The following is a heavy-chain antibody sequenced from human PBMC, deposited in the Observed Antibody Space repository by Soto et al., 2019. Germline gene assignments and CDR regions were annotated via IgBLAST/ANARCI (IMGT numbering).Heavy chain of an antibody. CDR3: ARDPSTVNKLIGVWFDP. V-gene: IGHV1-18*01. CDR1: GYTFAAYG. J-gene: IGHJ5*02. Sequence: ASVKVSCKASGYTFAAYGICWVRQAPGQGLEWMGWISAYSGNTIYAQNIQGRVTFTADASTSTVYMELSSLRSEDTAMYYCARDPSTVNKLIGVWFDPWGQGTQVTVSS. CDR2: ISAYSGNT. D-gene: IGHD4-4*01.